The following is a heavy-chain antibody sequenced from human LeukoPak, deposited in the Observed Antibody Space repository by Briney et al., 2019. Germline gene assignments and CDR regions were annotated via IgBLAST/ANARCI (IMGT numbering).Heavy chain of an antibody. Sequence: ASVRVSCKASGYTFTNYGISWVRQAPGQGLEWMGWVTSYNGDTNYAQKFQGRVTMSTDTSTSTAYMELSSLRSEDTAVYYCARVNYYDSSGFSFDAFDIWGQGTMVTVSS. CDR3: ARVNYYDSSGFSFDAFDI. CDR1: GYTFTNYG. D-gene: IGHD3-22*01. V-gene: IGHV1-18*01. J-gene: IGHJ3*02. CDR2: VTSYNGDT.